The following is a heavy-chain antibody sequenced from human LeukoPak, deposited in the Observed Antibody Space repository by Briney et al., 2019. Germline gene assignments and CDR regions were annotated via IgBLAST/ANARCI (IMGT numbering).Heavy chain of an antibody. J-gene: IGHJ4*02. Sequence: PGGSLRLSCGASGFTFSSYWMSWVRQAPGKGLEWVANIKQDGSEKYYVDSVKGRFTISRDNAKNSLYLQMNSLRAEDTAVYYCARDEDDYGDYWGQGTLVTVSS. CDR1: GFTFSSYW. V-gene: IGHV3-7*01. D-gene: IGHD2-15*01. CDR2: IKQDGSEK. CDR3: ARDEDDYGDY.